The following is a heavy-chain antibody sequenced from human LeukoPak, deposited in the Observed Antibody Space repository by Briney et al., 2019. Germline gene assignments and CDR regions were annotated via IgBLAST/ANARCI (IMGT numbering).Heavy chain of an antibody. J-gene: IGHJ4*02. Sequence: ASVKVSCKASGYTFTSYYMHWVRQAPGQGLEWMGIINPSGGSTNYAQKFRGRVTMTRDTSTSTVYMELSSLRSEDTAVYYCATMVRGVYFDYWGQGTLVTVSS. CDR3: ATMVRGVYFDY. CDR1: GYTFTSYY. CDR2: INPSGGST. D-gene: IGHD3-10*01. V-gene: IGHV1-46*01.